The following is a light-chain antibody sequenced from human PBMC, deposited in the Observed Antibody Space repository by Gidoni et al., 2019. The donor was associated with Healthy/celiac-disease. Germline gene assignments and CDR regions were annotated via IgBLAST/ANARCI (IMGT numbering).Light chain of an antibody. J-gene: IGKJ1*01. CDR3: QQYNSYSRGT. CDR1: QSISSW. CDR2: KAS. V-gene: IGKV1-5*03. Sequence: DIQMTQSPSTLSASVGDRVTITCRASQSISSWLDWYQQKPGKAPKLLIYKASSLESGVPSRFSGSGSGTEFTLTISSLQPDDFATYYCQQYNSYSRGTFGQGTKVEIK.